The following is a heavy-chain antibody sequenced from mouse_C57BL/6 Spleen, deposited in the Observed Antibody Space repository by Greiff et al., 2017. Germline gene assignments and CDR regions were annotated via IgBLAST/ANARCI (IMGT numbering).Heavy chain of an antibody. V-gene: IGHV3-6*01. Sequence: ESGPGLVKPSQSLSLTCSVTGYSITSGYYWNWIRQFPGNKLEWMGYISYDGSNNYNPSLKNRISITRDTSKNQFFLKLNSVTTEDTATYYCARYWDDYFDYWGQGTTLTVSS. J-gene: IGHJ2*01. CDR3: ARYWDDYFDY. CDR1: GYSITSGYY. D-gene: IGHD4-1*01. CDR2: ISYDGSN.